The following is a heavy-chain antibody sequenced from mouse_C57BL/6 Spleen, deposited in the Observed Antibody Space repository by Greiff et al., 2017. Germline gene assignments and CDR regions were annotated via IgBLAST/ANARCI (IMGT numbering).Heavy chain of an antibody. D-gene: IGHD2-2*01. J-gene: IGHJ3*01. CDR2: IYPSDSET. V-gene: IGHV1-61*01. CDR3: ARLWFPGAY. Sequence: KQSCKASGYTFTSYWMDWVKQRPGQGLEWIGNIYPSDSETHYNQKFKDKATLTVDKSSSTAYMQLSSLTSEDSAVYYCARLWFPGAYWGQGTLVTVSA. CDR1: GYTFTSYW.